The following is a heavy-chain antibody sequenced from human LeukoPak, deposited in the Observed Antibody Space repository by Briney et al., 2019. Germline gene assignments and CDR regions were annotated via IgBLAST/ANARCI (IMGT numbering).Heavy chain of an antibody. CDR2: ISDSGGRT. V-gene: IGHV3-23*01. CDR3: AKGRSRRWSYYYMDV. Sequence: GGSPRLSCAASGFTFSSYAMSWVRQAPGKGLEWVSGISDSGGRTYYADSVKGRFTISRDNSKNTLYLQMNSLRAEDTAVYYCAKGRSRRWSYYYMDVWGKGTTVTISS. D-gene: IGHD3-3*01. J-gene: IGHJ6*03. CDR1: GFTFSSYA.